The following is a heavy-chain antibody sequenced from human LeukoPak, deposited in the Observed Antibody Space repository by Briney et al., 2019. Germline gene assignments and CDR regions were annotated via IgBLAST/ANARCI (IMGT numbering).Heavy chain of an antibody. V-gene: IGHV3-74*01. CDR2: ISIDGSST. CDR3: ARESQGQAWYLDL. Sequence: GGSLRLSCAASGFTFSSYAMHWVRQAPGKGLVWVSRISIDGSSTSYADSVKGRFTISRDNAKNTLYLQMNSLRDEDTGVYYCARESQGQAWYLDLWGRGTLVTVSS. J-gene: IGHJ2*01. CDR1: GFTFSSYA.